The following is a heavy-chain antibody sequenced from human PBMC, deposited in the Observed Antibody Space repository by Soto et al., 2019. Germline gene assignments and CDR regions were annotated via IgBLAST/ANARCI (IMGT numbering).Heavy chain of an antibody. D-gene: IGHD3-22*01. CDR1: GYTFTNYG. V-gene: IGHV1-18*01. Sequence: ASVKASCKASGYTFTNYGITWVRQAPGQGLEWMGWISGYNGNTHYAQKFQGRVTMTADTSTSTAYMELRSLTSDDTAVYYCARDPNYYDSSGLPPLDDWGPGTLVTVSS. J-gene: IGHJ4*01. CDR3: ARDPNYYDSSGLPPLDD. CDR2: ISGYNGNT.